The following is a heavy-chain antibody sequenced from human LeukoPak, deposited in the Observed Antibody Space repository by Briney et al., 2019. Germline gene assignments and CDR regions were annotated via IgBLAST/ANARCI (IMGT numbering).Heavy chain of an antibody. Sequence: PGGSLRLSCAASGFTFSSYWMSWVRQAPGKGLEWVANIKQDGSEKYYVDSVKGRFTISRDNAKNSLYLQMNSLRAEDTAVYYCARDPFHCPGGRPCAYWGQEPLVTVPS. CDR2: IKQDGSEK. D-gene: IGHD2-8*02. CDR3: ARDPFHCPGGRPCAY. J-gene: IGHJ4*02. V-gene: IGHV3-7*01. CDR1: GFTFSSYW.